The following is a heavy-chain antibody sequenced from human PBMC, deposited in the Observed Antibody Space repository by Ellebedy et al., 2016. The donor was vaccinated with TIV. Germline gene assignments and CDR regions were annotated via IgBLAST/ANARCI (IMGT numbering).Heavy chain of an antibody. D-gene: IGHD6-25*01. CDR2: INSDGSST. CDR1: GFTFSSYW. Sequence: GGSLRLSXAASGFTFSSYWMHWVRQAPGKGLVWVSRINSDGSSTSYADSVKGRLTISRDNAKNTLYLQMNSLRAEDTAVYYCARVGYSRGAFDIWGQGTMVTVSS. J-gene: IGHJ3*02. CDR3: ARVGYSRGAFDI. V-gene: IGHV3-74*01.